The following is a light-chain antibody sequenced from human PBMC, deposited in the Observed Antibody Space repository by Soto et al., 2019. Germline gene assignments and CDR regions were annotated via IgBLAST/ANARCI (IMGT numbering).Light chain of an antibody. J-gene: IGKJ2*01. CDR1: ESVTSTY. V-gene: IGKV3-20*01. CDR2: GAS. Sequence: EIVLTQSPGTLSLSPGERATLSCRTSESVTSTYLAWYQQKPGQPPRLLIYGASSRATGIPDRFSGSGSGTDFTLTISRLEPEDFAVYFCRLFGGSPRYTFGQGTKLESK. CDR3: RLFGGSPRYT.